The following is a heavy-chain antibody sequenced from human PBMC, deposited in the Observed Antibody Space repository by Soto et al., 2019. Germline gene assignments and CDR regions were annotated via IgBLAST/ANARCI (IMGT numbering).Heavy chain of an antibody. CDR3: ARESGTGTRWFDP. D-gene: IGHD1-7*01. CDR1: GGSISSGDYY. V-gene: IGHV4-30-4*01. CDR2: IYYSGST. J-gene: IGHJ5*02. Sequence: SETLSLTCTVSGGSISSGDYYWSWIRQPPGKGLEWIGYIYYSGSTYYNPSLKSQVTISVDTSKNQFSLKLSSVTAADTAVYYCARESGTGTRWFDPWGQGTLVTVSS.